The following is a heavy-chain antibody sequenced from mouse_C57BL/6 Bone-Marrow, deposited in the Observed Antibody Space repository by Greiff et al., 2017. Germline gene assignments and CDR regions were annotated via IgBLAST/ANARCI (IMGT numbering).Heavy chain of an antibody. Sequence: EVTVVESGGDLVKPGGSLKLSCAASGFTFSSYGMSWVRQTPDKTLEWVATISSGGSYTYYPDSVKGRFTISRDNAKNTLYLQMSSLKSEDTAMYYCARQTVVHYYAMDYWGQGTSVTVSS. CDR2: ISSGGSYT. CDR3: ARQTVVHYYAMDY. D-gene: IGHD1-1*01. V-gene: IGHV5-6*01. J-gene: IGHJ4*01. CDR1: GFTFSSYG.